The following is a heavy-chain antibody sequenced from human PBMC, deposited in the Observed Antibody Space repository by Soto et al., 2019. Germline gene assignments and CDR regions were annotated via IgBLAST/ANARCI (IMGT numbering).Heavy chain of an antibody. CDR1: GGTFNTYA. V-gene: IGHV1-69*19. CDR3: AKEVHGHTPAFVY. Sequence: QVQLVQSGAEMKKPGSSVKVSCQSSGGTFNTYAMNWVRQAPGQGPEWMGDISPMFGAANYAPKFQGRVTITADESTGTSYIQLSSLTSEDTALYFCAKEVHGHTPAFVYWGQGTLVTVTS. D-gene: IGHD2-8*01. CDR2: ISPMFGAA. J-gene: IGHJ4*02.